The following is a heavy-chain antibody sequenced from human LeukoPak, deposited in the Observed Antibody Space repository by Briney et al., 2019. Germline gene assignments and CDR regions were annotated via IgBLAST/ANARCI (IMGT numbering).Heavy chain of an antibody. CDR3: ARLGCSYGSEWYFEF. V-gene: IGHV4-38-2*01. D-gene: IGHD5-18*01. J-gene: IGHJ2*01. CDR2: IYHSGST. Sequence: SETLSLTCAVSGYSISSGYYWGWIRQPPGKGLEWIGSIYHSGSTYYNPSLKSRVTISVDTSKNQFSLKLSSVTAADTAVYYCARLGCSYGSEWYFEFWGRGTLGTVSS. CDR1: GYSISSGYY.